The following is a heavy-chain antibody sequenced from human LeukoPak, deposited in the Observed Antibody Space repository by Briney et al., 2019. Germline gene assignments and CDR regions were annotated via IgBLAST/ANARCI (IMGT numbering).Heavy chain of an antibody. J-gene: IGHJ4*02. CDR1: GGTFSNHA. D-gene: IGHD6-19*01. CDR2: FIPVFGRA. V-gene: IGHV1-69*05. CDR3: ARDPAVAGTADY. Sequence: EASVKVSCKTSGGTFSNHAISWVRQAPGQGLEWMGGFIPVFGRAIYAQKFQGRVTITTDESASTAYMELSALTSDDTAVYYCARDPAVAGTADYWGQGTLVTVSS.